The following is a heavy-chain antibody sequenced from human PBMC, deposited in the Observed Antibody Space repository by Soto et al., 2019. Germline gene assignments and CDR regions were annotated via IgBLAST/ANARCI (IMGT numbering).Heavy chain of an antibody. D-gene: IGHD2-15*01. Sequence: SGRTLVNPTQTLTLTCTFSGFSLSTSGMGVGWIRQPPGKALEWLALIYCDDDKRYSPSLKSRLTITKDTSKNQVVLTMTNMDPVDTATYYCAHRRAYCTGGSCYSIWFDPWGQGTLVTVSS. J-gene: IGHJ5*02. V-gene: IGHV2-5*02. CDR3: AHRRAYCTGGSCYSIWFDP. CDR2: IYCDDDK. CDR1: GFSLSTSGMG.